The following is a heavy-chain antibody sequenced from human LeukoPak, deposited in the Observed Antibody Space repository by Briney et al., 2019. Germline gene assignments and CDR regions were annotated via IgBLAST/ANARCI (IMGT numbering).Heavy chain of an antibody. CDR3: ARDTYSSSWYGCGY. CDR2: TYYRAKWYY. CDR1: GDSVSSNSAA. J-gene: IGHJ4*02. V-gene: IGHV6-1*01. Sequence: SQTLSLTCAISGDSVSSNSAAWNWIRQSPSRGLEWLGRTYYRAKWYYDYAVSVQSRITIKSDTFKNQFSLQLNSVTPEDTAVYYCARDTYSSSWYGCGYWGQGTLVTVSS. D-gene: IGHD6-13*01.